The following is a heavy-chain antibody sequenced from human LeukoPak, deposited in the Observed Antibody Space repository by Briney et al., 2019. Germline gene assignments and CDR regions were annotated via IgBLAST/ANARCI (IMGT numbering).Heavy chain of an antibody. CDR2: ISGSGGST. Sequence: GGSLRLSCAASGFTFSSYAMSWVRQAPGKGLEWVSAISGSGGSTYYADSVKGRFTISRDNSKNTLYLQMNSLRAEDTAVYYCARRLAYDYVWGSPLDGMDVWGQGTTVTVSS. V-gene: IGHV3-23*01. CDR1: GFTFSSYA. J-gene: IGHJ6*02. CDR3: ARRLAYDYVWGSPLDGMDV. D-gene: IGHD3-16*01.